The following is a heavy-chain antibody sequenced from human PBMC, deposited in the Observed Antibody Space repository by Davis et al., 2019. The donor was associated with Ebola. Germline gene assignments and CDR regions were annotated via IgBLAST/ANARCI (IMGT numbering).Heavy chain of an antibody. J-gene: IGHJ5*02. D-gene: IGHD1-7*01. CDR3: AKGTGNYGGAAAS. V-gene: IGHV3-23*01. Sequence: GESLKISCVGSGLSDRDVGRSGVCKSEVEGMEWVSTIRSHDEKDDYGGSVQGRFTISRDNSKNTLYLQMDSLKVEDTAIYYCAKGTGNYGGAAASWGQGTLVTVSS. CDR1: GLSDRDVG. CDR2: IRSHDEKD.